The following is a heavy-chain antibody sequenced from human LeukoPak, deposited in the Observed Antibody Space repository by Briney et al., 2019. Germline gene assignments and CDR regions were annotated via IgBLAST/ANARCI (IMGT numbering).Heavy chain of an antibody. CDR3: ARERTVVAATSFVY. CDR1: GYTFTSYA. J-gene: IGHJ4*02. D-gene: IGHD2-15*01. CDR2: INTNTGNP. Sequence: GASVTVSCKASGYTFTSYAMNWVRQAPGQGLEWMGWINTNTGNPTYAQGFTGRFVFSLDTSVSTAYLQISSLKAEDTAVYYCARERTVVAATSFVYWGQGTLVTVSS. V-gene: IGHV7-4-1*02.